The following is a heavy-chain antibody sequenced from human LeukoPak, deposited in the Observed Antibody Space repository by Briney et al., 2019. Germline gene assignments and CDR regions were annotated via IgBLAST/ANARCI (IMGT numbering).Heavy chain of an antibody. CDR1: GFTFDTYT. J-gene: IGHJ4*02. Sequence: PGGSLRLSCVASGFTFDTYTINWVRQAPGKGLEWVSSISSSGNYIYYADSVKGRFTISRDNAKNSLYLQMNSLRVEDTAVYYCARDSGRYSSSGPAGDWGQGTLVTVSS. D-gene: IGHD6-6*01. V-gene: IGHV3-21*04. CDR3: ARDSGRYSSSGPAGD. CDR2: ISSSGNYI.